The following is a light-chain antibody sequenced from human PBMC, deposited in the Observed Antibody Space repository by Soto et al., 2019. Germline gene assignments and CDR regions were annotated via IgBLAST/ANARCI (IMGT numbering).Light chain of an antibody. CDR1: QSVSNNY. CDR3: QQYGSSDT. CDR2: GAS. V-gene: IGKV3-20*01. J-gene: IGKJ1*01. Sequence: EILLAQSPASLSLCRAERSTLSWRASQSVSNNYLAWYQQKPGQAPRLLIYGASNRATGIPDRFSGSGSGTDFTLTISRLEPEDFAVYYCQQYGSSDTFGQGTKVDIK.